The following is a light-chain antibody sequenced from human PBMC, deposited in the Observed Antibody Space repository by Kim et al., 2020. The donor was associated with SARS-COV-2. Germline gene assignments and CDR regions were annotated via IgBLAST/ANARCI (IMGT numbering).Light chain of an antibody. CDR1: SVGSKS. V-gene: IGLV3-21*04. Sequence: GKTARSTCGGNSVGSKSVHWYQQNPGQAPVLVIYYDSDRPSGIPERFSGSNSGNTATLTISRVEAGDEADYYCQVWDSSSDHRVVFGGGTQLTVL. J-gene: IGLJ2*01. CDR3: QVWDSSSDHRVV. CDR2: YDS.